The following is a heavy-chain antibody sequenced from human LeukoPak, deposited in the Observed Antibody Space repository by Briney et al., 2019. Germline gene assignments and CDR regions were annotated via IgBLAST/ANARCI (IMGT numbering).Heavy chain of an antibody. Sequence: GGSLRLSCAAPGFTFSSYAMHWVRQAPGKGLEWVTIISYDGSKKYYADYVKGRFTISRDNSKNTLYLQMSSLRAEDTAVYYCAKAGAVRFDPWGQGTLVTVSS. CDR1: GFTFSSYA. D-gene: IGHD3-10*01. CDR3: AKAGAVRFDP. J-gene: IGHJ5*02. CDR2: ISYDGSKK. V-gene: IGHV3-30*04.